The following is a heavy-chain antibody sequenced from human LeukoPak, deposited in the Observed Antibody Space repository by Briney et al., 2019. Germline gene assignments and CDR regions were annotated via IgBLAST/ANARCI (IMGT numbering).Heavy chain of an antibody. CDR1: KFTFSDYW. D-gene: IGHD3-22*01. V-gene: IGHV3-7*04. CDR3: ARGTYYYEF. CDR2: MNQLGNEK. Sequence: GGSLRLSCAASKFTFSDYWMTLVRQAPGKGPEWVAYMNQLGNEKKYLDSVKGRFTISRDNAKNSLYLQMTSLRVDDTAVYYCARGTYYYEFWGQGTLVTVSS. J-gene: IGHJ4*02.